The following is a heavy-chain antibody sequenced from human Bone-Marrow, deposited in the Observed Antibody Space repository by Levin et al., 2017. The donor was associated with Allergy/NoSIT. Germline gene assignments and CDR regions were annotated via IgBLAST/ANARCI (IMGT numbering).Heavy chain of an antibody. V-gene: IGHV1-24*01. CDR1: GYTLTNLA. J-gene: IGHJ6*02. CDR2: FDPENAIT. D-gene: IGHD3-3*01. Sequence: ASVKVSCKVSGYTLTNLAMHWVRQAPGKGLEWMGGFDPENAITVYTQKFQGRVIMTEDTSTDTAYMELSSLTSEDTAVYYCATVYDFPSGLDVWGQGTTVTVSS. CDR3: ATVYDFPSGLDV.